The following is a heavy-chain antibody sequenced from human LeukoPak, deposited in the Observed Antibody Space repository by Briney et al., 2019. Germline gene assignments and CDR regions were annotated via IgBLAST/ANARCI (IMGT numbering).Heavy chain of an antibody. CDR3: ARSEHSSSSGHFDY. D-gene: IGHD6-6*01. Sequence: PSETLSLTCTVSGGSISSYYWSWIRQPPGEGLEWIGYIYFSGSTDYNPSLKSRVTISVDTSKNQFSLKLSSVTAADTAVYYCARSEHSSSSGHFDYWGQGTLVTVSS. CDR2: IYFSGST. V-gene: IGHV4-59*08. J-gene: IGHJ4*02. CDR1: GGSISSYY.